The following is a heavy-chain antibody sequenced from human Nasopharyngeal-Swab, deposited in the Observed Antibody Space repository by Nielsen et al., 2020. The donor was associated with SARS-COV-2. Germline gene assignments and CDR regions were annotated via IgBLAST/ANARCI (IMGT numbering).Heavy chain of an antibody. D-gene: IGHD2-2*01. CDR1: GFTFTNYY. V-gene: IGHV1-46*01. CDR2: INPSGGSP. CDR3: ARDPMMCRSTSCAFDH. J-gene: IGHJ4*02. Sequence: ASLKVSCKASGFTFTNYYIHWVRQAPGQGLEWMAIINPSGGSPTHAQRFQGRVTMTWDTSTGTVYMEISSLRFADTAVYYCARDPMMCRSTSCAFDHWGQGTLVTVSS.